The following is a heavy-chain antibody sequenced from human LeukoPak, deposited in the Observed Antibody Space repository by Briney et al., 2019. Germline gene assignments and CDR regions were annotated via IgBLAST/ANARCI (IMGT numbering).Heavy chain of an antibody. J-gene: IGHJ4*02. D-gene: IGHD6-13*01. CDR2: ISSSGSGSTT. Sequence: GGSLRLSCAASGFTFSDYYMSWIRQAPGKGLEWVSFISSSGSGSTTYYADSVKGRFTISRDNAKKSLYLQMNILRAEDTAVYYCARISTSSWYVVYWGQGTLVTVSS. V-gene: IGHV3-11*01. CDR3: ARISTSSWYVVY. CDR1: GFTFSDYY.